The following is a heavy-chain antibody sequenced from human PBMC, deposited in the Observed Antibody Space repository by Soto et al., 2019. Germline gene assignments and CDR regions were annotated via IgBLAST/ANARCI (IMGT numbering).Heavy chain of an antibody. Sequence: GGSLRLSCAASGFTFSGSAMHWVRQASGKGLEWVGRMRSKANSYATAYAASVNGRFTISRDDSKNTAYLQMNSLKTEDTAVYYCTRGLNEGDFDYWGQGTLVTVSA. D-gene: IGHD1-1*01. V-gene: IGHV3-73*01. J-gene: IGHJ4*02. CDR2: MRSKANSYAT. CDR3: TRGLNEGDFDY. CDR1: GFTFSGSA.